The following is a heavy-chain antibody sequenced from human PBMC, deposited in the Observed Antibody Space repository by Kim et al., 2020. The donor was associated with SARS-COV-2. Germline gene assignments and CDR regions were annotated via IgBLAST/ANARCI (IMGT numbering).Heavy chain of an antibody. D-gene: IGHD1-1*01. Sequence: WGSLRLSCAASGFTFSGSAMHWVRQASGKGLELVCRSRIKHNSYATAYASPVKGRFTISRDDSKHTAYLQMNNPKTEATAAYYSTRVPGTTLAFWDAFDV. CDR2: SRIKHNSYAT. CDR1: GFTFSGSA. V-gene: IGHV3-73*01. J-gene: IGHJ3*01. CDR3: TRVPGTTLAFWDAFDV.